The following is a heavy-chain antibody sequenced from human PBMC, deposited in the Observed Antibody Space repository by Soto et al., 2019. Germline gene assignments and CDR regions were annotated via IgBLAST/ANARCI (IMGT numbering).Heavy chain of an antibody. V-gene: IGHV3-21*01. D-gene: IGHD6-13*01. Sequence: EVQLVESGGGLVKPGGSLRLSCAASGFTFSSYSMNWVRQAPGKGLEWVSSISSSSSYIYYADSVKGRFTISRDNAKNSLYLQMNSLRAEDTAVYYCARIAAKNQGAFDIWGQGTMVTVSS. CDR3: ARIAAKNQGAFDI. CDR2: ISSSSSYI. J-gene: IGHJ3*02. CDR1: GFTFSSYS.